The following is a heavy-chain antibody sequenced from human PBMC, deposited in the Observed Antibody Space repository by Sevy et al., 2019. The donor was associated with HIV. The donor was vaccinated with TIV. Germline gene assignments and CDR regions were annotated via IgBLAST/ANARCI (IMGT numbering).Heavy chain of an antibody. CDR1: GFTFSSYA. CDR2: ISYDGSNK. CDR3: ARRGQLLYNWFDP. J-gene: IGHJ5*02. Sequence: GGSLRLSCAASGFTFSSYAMHWVRQAPGKGLEWVAVISYDGSNKYYADSVKGRFTISRDNSKNTLYLQMNSLRAEDTAVHYCARRGQLLYNWFDPWGQGTLVTVSS. V-gene: IGHV3-30-3*01. D-gene: IGHD2-2*01.